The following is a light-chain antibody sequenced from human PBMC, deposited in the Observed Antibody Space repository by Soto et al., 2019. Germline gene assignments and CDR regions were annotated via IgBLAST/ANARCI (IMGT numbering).Light chain of an antibody. CDR2: AAS. J-gene: IGKJ5*01. CDR1: QSISSY. CDR3: QQADTFPIT. V-gene: IGKV1-39*01. Sequence: DVQMTQSPSSLSASVGEGVTITCRASQSISSYLNWYQQKPGKAPKLLIYAASSLQSGVPSRFSGSGFGTDFTLTISSLQPEDSAIYYCQQADTFPITFGQGTRLEIK.